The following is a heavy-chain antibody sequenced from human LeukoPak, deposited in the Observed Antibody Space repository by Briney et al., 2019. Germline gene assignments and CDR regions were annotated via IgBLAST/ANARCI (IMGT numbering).Heavy chain of an antibody. D-gene: IGHD3-22*01. CDR3: GGSSGYYSYYYGMDV. J-gene: IGHJ6*02. Sequence: EPGGSLRLSCAVSGFSFSAYAMNWVRQAPGKGLEWVSYISIGSSTGTSTMYYADSVKGRFTISRDSAKNSLYLQMNSLRDEDTAVYYCGGSSGYYSYYYGMDVWGQGTTVTVSS. V-gene: IGHV3-48*02. CDR2: ISIGSSTGTSTM. CDR1: GFSFSAYA.